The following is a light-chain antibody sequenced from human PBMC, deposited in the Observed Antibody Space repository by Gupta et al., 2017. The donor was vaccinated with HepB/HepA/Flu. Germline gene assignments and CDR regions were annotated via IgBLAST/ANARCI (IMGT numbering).Light chain of an antibody. J-gene: IGKJ1*01. CDR1: QSINTH. CDR3: QQSYSTPRT. CDR2: DAS. V-gene: IGKV1-39*01. Sequence: DIQMTQSPSSLSAFVGDRVTLTCRASQSINTHLVWYQQKSGKAPNLLIYDASTLQSGVPSRFSGSGSGTDFTLTISSLQPEDFATYYCQQSYSTPRTFGQGTKVEIK.